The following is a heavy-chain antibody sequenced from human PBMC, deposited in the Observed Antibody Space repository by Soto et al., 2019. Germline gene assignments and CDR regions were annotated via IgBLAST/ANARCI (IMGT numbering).Heavy chain of an antibody. D-gene: IGHD1-1*01. CDR3: AKDPGNLANWSAP. V-gene: IGHV4-39*02. Sequence: SETLSLTCTVSGGSINSRSYYWAWIRQPPGKGLEWIGSIYYSGGTYYADPVKGRLTISRDNSKNTLSLQMNSLRTEDTAVYYCAKDPGNLANWSAPWGQGTLVPVSS. CDR2: IYYSGGT. J-gene: IGHJ5*02. CDR1: GGSINSRSYY.